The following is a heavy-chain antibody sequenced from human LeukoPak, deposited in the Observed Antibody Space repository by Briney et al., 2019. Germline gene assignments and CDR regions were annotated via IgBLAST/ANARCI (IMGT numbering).Heavy chain of an antibody. CDR1: GFTFSSYE. CDR3: ARVWGLAVAGGEIEY. V-gene: IGHV3-48*03. D-gene: IGHD6-13*01. J-gene: IGHJ4*02. Sequence: GGSLILSCAASGFTFSSYEMNWVRQAPGKGLEWVSYISSSGTTIYYTDSVKGRFTISRDNAKNSLYLQMNSLRDEDTAVYYCARVWGLAVAGGEIEYWGQGTLVTVSS. CDR2: ISSSGTTI.